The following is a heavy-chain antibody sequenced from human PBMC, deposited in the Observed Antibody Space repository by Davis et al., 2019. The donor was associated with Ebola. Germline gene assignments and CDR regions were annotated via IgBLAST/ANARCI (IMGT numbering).Heavy chain of an antibody. Sequence: GESLKISCAASGFTFSTYWMNWVRQAPGKGLEWVANINQDGSEKYYVDSVKGRFTISRDNAKNSLYLQMNSLRAEDTAVYSCAREIEYYEILTGYFPYWGQGTLVTVSS. J-gene: IGHJ4*02. CDR3: AREIEYYEILTGYFPY. D-gene: IGHD3-9*01. CDR1: GFTFSTYW. V-gene: IGHV3-7*03. CDR2: INQDGSEK.